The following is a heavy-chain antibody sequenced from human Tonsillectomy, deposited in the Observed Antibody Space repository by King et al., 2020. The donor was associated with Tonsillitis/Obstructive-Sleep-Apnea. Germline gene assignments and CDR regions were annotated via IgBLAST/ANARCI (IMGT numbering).Heavy chain of an antibody. CDR1: GFTVSSNY. CDR2: IYSVGST. V-gene: IGHV3-53*01. D-gene: IGHD6-13*01. CDR3: AREPGLSSTWYPDAFDI. J-gene: IGHJ3*02. Sequence: VQLVESGGGLIQPGGSLRLSCAASGFTVSSNYMSWVRQAPGKGLEWVSVIYSVGSTDYSDSVKGRFTISRDTSRNTLYLQMKSLRAEDTAVYYCAREPGLSSTWYPDAFDIWGQGTMVTVSS.